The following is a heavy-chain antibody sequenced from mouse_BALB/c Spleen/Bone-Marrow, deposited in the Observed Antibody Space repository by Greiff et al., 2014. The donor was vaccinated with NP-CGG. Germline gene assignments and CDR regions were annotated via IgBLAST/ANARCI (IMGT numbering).Heavy chain of an antibody. CDR3: ASCGNYEAWFAY. J-gene: IGHJ3*01. CDR1: GYAFTSYN. Sequence: VQLQQSGPELVKPGASVKVSRKASGYAFTSYNIYWVKQSHGKSLEWIGYIDPYNGDTNYNQKFKVKATLTVDKSSSTAYMHLNSLTSEDSAVYYCASCGNYEAWFAYWGQGTLVTVSA. D-gene: IGHD2-1*01. CDR2: IDPYNGDT. V-gene: IGHV1S135*01.